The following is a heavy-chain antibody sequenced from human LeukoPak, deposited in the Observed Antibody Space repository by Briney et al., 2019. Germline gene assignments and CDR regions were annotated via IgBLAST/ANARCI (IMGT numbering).Heavy chain of an antibody. J-gene: IGHJ4*02. Sequence: PGGSLGLSCAASGFTFSSYEMNWVRQAPGKGLEWVGRIKSKTDGGTTDYAAPVKGRFTISRDDSKNTLYLQMNSLKTEDTAVYYCTTEYYYGAGSSCGCWGQGTLVTVSS. CDR2: IKSKTDGGTT. CDR1: GFTFSSYE. V-gene: IGHV3-15*01. CDR3: TTEYYYGAGSSCGC. D-gene: IGHD3-10*01.